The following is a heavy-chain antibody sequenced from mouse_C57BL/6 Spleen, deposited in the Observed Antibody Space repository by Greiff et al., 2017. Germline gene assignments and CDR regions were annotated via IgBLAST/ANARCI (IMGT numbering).Heavy chain of an antibody. CDR2: ISYSGST. CDR3: ARDSSSYAMDY. D-gene: IGHD1-1*01. J-gene: IGHJ4*01. V-gene: IGHV3-1*01. Sequence: EVQLQQSGPGMVKPSQSLSLTCTVTGYSITSGYDWHWIRHFPGNKLEWMGYISYSGSTNYNPSLKSRISITHDTSKNHFFLKLNSVTTEDTATYYCARDSSSYAMDYWGQGTSVTVSS. CDR1: GYSITSGYD.